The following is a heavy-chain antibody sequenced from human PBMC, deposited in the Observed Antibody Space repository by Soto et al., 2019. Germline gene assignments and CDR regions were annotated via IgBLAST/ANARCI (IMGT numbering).Heavy chain of an antibody. V-gene: IGHV4-34*01. CDR1: GGSFSGYY. CDR2: INHSGST. D-gene: IGHD4-17*01. CDR3: ASRGRLLSFEL. Sequence: QVQLQQWGAGLLKPSETLSLTCAVSGGSFSGYYWSWIRQPPGKGLEWIGEINHSGSTNYNPSLKSRVTISVDTAKNQFSLKLSSVTAADTAVYCWASRGRLLSFELWGQGTMVTGSS. J-gene: IGHJ3*01.